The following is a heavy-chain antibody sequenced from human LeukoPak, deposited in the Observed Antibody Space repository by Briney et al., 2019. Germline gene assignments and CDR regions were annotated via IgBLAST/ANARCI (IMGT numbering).Heavy chain of an antibody. CDR2: IDPSDAYA. CDR3: ATGMTATFAPGVDV. V-gene: IGHV5-10-1*01. D-gene: IGHD1-20*01. CDR1: GYRFTSYW. J-gene: IGHJ6*02. Sequence: GESLKISCKGSGYRFTSYWIALVRQTPGKGLEWMGRIDPSDAYAKYSPSFQGHVTISADKSISTAYLQWSSLQASDTAMYYCATGMTATFAPGVDVWGQATTVTVSS.